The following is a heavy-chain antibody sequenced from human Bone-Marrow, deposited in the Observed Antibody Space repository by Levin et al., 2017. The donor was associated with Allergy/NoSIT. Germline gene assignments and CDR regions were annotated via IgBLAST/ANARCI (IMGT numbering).Heavy chain of an antibody. J-gene: IGHJ4*02. D-gene: IGHD2-8*01. Sequence: GGSLRLSCATSGFTLNNYWMHWVRQAPEKGLEWVSSFKGDGSGMHYADSVRGRFTISRDKSKNTLYLQMDDLGAEDTAVYYCVRGTNGWRGIDYWGQGNLVTVSS. CDR2: FKGDGSGM. CDR3: VRGTNGWRGIDY. V-gene: IGHV3-74*01. CDR1: GFTLNNYW.